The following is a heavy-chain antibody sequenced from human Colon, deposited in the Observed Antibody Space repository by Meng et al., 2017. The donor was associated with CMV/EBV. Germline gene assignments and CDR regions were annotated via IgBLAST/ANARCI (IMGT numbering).Heavy chain of an antibody. CDR2: INTDGGST. V-gene: IGHV3-74*01. J-gene: IGHJ4*02. Sequence: FTFNAYWMHWVRQVPGKGLEWVERINTDGGSTTYADSVKGRFTISRDNPMDTVYLQMTSLRADDTAVYYCVRDKGDGFIKFHYFDYWGQGTLVTVSS. CDR3: VRDKGDGFIKFHYFDY. D-gene: IGHD5-24*01. CDR1: FTFNAYW.